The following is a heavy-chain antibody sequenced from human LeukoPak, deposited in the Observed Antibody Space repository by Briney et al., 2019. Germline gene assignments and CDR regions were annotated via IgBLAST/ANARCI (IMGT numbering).Heavy chain of an antibody. CDR3: ARKGKDSSRLFWFDP. V-gene: IGHV5-51*01. D-gene: IGHD6-19*01. Sequence: GESLKISCKGSGYKFTNYWIVWVRQMPGKGLEWMGIIYPDDSNTRYSPSFQGQVTISVDKSFSTAYLQWNSLKASDTAMYYCARKGKDSSRLFWFDPWGQGTLVTVSS. CDR1: GYKFTNYW. J-gene: IGHJ5*02. CDR2: IYPDDSNT.